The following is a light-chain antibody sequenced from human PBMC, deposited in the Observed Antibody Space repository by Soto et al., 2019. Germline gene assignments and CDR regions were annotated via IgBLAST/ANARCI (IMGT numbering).Light chain of an antibody. CDR3: QSYDSSLSGYV. CDR2: GNN. Sequence: QSVLTQPAPVSGSPGQSITISCTGSSSNIGADYDVHWYQQLPGTAPKLLIYGNNNRPSGVPDRFSGSKSGTSASLAITGLQAEDEADYYCQSYDSSLSGYVFGTGTKVTVL. CDR1: SSNIGADYD. J-gene: IGLJ1*01. V-gene: IGLV1-40*01.